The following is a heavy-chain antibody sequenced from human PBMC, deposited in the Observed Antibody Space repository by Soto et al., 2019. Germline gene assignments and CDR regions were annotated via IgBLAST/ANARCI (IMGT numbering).Heavy chain of an antibody. CDR2: VSYNGRT. D-gene: IGHD3-10*01. V-gene: IGHV4-59*12. Sequence: SETLSLTCNVSGGTISAYYWSWIRQPPGKGLEWIGFVSYNGRTSYSPSLKSRVTISVDTPNRFSLKLSSVTAADTAVYYCARAAGGPFTMVRGVIWWFDPWGQGTLVTVSS. CDR1: GGTISAYY. CDR3: ARAAGGPFTMVRGVIWWFDP. J-gene: IGHJ5*02.